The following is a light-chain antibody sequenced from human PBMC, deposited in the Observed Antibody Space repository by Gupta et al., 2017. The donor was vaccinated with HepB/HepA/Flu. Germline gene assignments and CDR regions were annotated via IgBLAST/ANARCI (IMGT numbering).Light chain of an antibody. J-gene: IGLJ3*02. CDR1: SGSIASNY. V-gene: IGLV6-57*03. CDR2: EDN. Sequence: NFMLTQPHSVSESPGKTVTISCTRSSGSIASNYVQWYQQRPGSAPTTVIYEDNQRPSGGPDRFSGSIDSSSNSASLTISGLKTEDEADYYCQSYDSSNACVFGGGTKLTVL. CDR3: QSYDSSNACV.